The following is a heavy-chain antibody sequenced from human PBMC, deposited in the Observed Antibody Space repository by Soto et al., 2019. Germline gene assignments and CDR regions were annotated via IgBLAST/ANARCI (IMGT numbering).Heavy chain of an antibody. Sequence: ASVKVSCKASGGPFKSFAITWERQAPGQGLEWMGGFIPIFATSHYAQRFQGRVTITVDESTTTSYMELTSLTSEDTAVYYCTRADYSNDNWFDPWGQGTLVTVS. D-gene: IGHD4-4*01. V-gene: IGHV1-69*13. J-gene: IGHJ5*02. CDR1: GGPFKSFA. CDR3: TRADYSNDNWFDP. CDR2: FIPIFATS.